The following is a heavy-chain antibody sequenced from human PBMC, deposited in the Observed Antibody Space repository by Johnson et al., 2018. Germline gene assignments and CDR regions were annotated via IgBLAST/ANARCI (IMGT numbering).Heavy chain of an antibody. Sequence: QLVETGGGVVQPGRSLRLSCAASGFTFAYYAMDWVRQAPGKGLEWVTVISSDGINKYYSDSVKGRFTIYRYNSKNTLYLQMNSLRGEDTAVYYCARRGDSDEGHFQHWGQGTLVIVSS. CDR3: ARRGDSDEGHFQH. CDR2: ISSDGINK. V-gene: IGHV3-30-3*01. J-gene: IGHJ1*01. D-gene: IGHD2-21*02. CDR1: GFTFAYYA.